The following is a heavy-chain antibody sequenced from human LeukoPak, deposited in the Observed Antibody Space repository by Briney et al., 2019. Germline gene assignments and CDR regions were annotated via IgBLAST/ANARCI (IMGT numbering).Heavy chain of an antibody. J-gene: IGHJ5*02. CDR3: ARGWRYGSGPTQPHQFDP. CDR1: GGSISSYY. CDR2: IYYSGST. D-gene: IGHD3-10*01. Sequence: NPSETLSLTCTVSGGSISSYYWSWIRQPPGKELEWIGYIYYSGSTNYNPSLKSRVTISIDTSKNQFSLKLSSVTAADTAVYYCARGWRYGSGPTQPHQFDPWGQGTLVTVSS. V-gene: IGHV4-59*01.